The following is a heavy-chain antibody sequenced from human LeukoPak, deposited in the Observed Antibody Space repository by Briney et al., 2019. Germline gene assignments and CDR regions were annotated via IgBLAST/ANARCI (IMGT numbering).Heavy chain of an antibody. Sequence: ETLSLTCTVSGGSISSYYWSWIRQAPGKGLEWVSAISGSGGSTYYANSVKGRFTISRDNSKNSLYLQMNSLRDEDTAVYYCARDQYGAYAIDYWGQGTLVTVSS. CDR2: ISGSGGST. V-gene: IGHV3-23*01. CDR3: ARDQYGAYAIDY. CDR1: GGSISSYY. J-gene: IGHJ4*02. D-gene: IGHD4-17*01.